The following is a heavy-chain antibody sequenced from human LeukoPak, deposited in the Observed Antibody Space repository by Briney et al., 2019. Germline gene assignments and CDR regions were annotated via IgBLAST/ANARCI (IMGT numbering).Heavy chain of an antibody. Sequence: PGGSLRLSCAVSEFPFSDSWMYWARQAPGKRLEGVANIKKDGSGISYVDSVQGRFIISRDNAKNSLYLQMNSLRVEDTAVYFCAGGNSMNVWGKGAAVTVSS. V-gene: IGHV3-7*03. J-gene: IGHJ6*04. CDR1: EFPFSDSW. D-gene: IGHD1/OR15-1a*01. CDR2: IKKDGSGI. CDR3: AGGNSMNV.